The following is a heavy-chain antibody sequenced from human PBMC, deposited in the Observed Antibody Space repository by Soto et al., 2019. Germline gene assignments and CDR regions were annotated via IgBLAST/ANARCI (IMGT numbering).Heavy chain of an antibody. Sequence: LSLTCTVSGGSVRSNNYYWSWTRQPPGEGLEWIGYVHYSGSTSYNPSLKSRVTISIVTSKNEFYLRLSSVTAADTAVYYCARRRGERQEGRFDYWGQGTLVTVSS. CDR1: GGSVRSNNYY. CDR2: VHYSGST. V-gene: IGHV4-61*01. J-gene: IGHJ4*02. CDR3: ARRRGERQEGRFDY. D-gene: IGHD3-16*01.